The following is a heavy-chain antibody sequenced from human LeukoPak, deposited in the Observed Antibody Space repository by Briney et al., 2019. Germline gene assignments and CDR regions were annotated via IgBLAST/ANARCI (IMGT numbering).Heavy chain of an antibody. J-gene: IGHJ4*02. CDR2: IHYSGHT. CDR3: ARGGTRDNWVYYIDY. CDR1: GGSISNYY. V-gene: IGHV4-59*01. Sequence: PSETLSLTCAVSGGSISNYYWSWIRQSPEKGLEWIGYIHYSGHTNYNPSLKSRVTMSVDTSKNQFSLKLTPVTAADTAVFYCARGGTRDNWVYYIDYWGQGTLVTVSS. D-gene: IGHD1-1*01.